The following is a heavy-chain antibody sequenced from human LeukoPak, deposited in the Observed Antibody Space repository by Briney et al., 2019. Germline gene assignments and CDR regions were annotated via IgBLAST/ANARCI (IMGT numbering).Heavy chain of an antibody. J-gene: IGHJ4*02. CDR2: IRSKGYGGTT. CDR1: GFTFGDYA. V-gene: IGHV3-49*04. CDR3: TRGAYYYDSSGYPRFDY. D-gene: IGHD3-22*01. Sequence: GGSLRLSCTAPGFTFGDYAMSWVRQAPGKGLEWVGFIRSKGYGGTTEYAASVKGRFTISRDDSKTIAYLQMSSLKTEDTAVYYCTRGAYYYDSSGYPRFDYWGQGTLVTVSS.